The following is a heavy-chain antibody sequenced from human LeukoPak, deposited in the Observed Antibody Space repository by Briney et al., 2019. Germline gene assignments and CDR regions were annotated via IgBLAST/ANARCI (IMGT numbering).Heavy chain of an antibody. J-gene: IGHJ3*02. V-gene: IGHV3-21*01. Sequence: GGSLRLSCAASGFTFSSFTMHWVRQAPGKGLEWVSSISSGRTHIYYADSVKGRFTISRDNAKNSLYLQMNSLRAEDTAVYYCASSRAPVVIIPFDAFDIWGQGTMVTVSS. CDR2: ISSGRTHI. CDR3: ASSRAPVVIIPFDAFDI. CDR1: GFTFSSFT. D-gene: IGHD3-3*01.